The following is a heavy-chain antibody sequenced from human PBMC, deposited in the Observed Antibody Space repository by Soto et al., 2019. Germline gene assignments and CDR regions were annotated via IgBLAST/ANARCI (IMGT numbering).Heavy chain of an antibody. Sequence: SETLSLTCTVSGGSISSGDYYWSWIRQPPGKGLEWIGYIYYSGSTYYNPSLKSRVTISVDTSKNQFSLKLSSVTAADTAVYYCARDSSGINWFDPWGQGTLVTVSS. CDR2: IYYSGST. D-gene: IGHD3-22*01. CDR1: GGSISSGDYY. J-gene: IGHJ5*02. V-gene: IGHV4-30-4*01. CDR3: ARDSSGINWFDP.